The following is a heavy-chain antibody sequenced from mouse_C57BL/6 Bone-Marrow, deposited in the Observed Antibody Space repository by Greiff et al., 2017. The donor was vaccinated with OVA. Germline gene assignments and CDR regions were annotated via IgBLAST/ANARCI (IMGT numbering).Heavy chain of an antibody. V-gene: IGHV2-4*01. CDR2: IWSGGST. Sequence: VQLQESGPGLVQPSQSLSITCTVSGFSLTSYGVHWVRQPPGKGLEWLGVIWSGGSTDYNAAFISRLSISKDNSKSQVFFKMNSLQADDTAIYYCAKSHYYGSRFFAYWGQGTLVTVSA. CDR1: GFSLTSYG. D-gene: IGHD1-1*01. J-gene: IGHJ3*01. CDR3: AKSHYYGSRFFAY.